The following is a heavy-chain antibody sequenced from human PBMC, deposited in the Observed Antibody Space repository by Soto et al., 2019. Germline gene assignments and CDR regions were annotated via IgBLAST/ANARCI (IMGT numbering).Heavy chain of an antibody. J-gene: IGHJ6*02. CDR1: CGALISCY. Sequence: YETLCLTCTVGCGALISCYWRWFRQPPGQGREWIGYIYYSGSTNYNPSLKSRVTISVDTSKNQFSLKLSSVTAADTAVYYCARGTAIDYYYYGMDVWGQGTTVT. V-gene: IGHV4-59*01. CDR2: IYYSGST. D-gene: IGHD2-21*01. CDR3: ARGTAIDYYYYGMDV.